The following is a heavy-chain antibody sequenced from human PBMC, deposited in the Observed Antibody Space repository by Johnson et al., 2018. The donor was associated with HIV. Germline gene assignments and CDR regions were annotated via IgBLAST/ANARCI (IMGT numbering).Heavy chain of an antibody. J-gene: IGHJ3*01. CDR3: ARDWDYYDASGYYYANMVDAFDV. CDR1: GFTFKDYY. D-gene: IGHD3-22*01. Sequence: VQLVESGGGLVKPGGSLRLSCAASGFTFKDYYMNWVRQTPGKGLEWVAHISSSGTTKYYADSVKGRFTISRDNVKKSLYLQMNDLRAEDTALYYCARDWDYYDASGYYYANMVDAFDVWGQGTMVTVSS. CDR2: ISSSGTTK. V-gene: IGHV3-11*01.